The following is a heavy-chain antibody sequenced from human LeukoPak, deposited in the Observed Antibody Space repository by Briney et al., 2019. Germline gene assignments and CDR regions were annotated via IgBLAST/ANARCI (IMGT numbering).Heavy chain of an antibody. J-gene: IGHJ4*02. D-gene: IGHD2-15*01. Sequence: PSETLSLTCTVSGGSISSYYWSWIRQPAGKGLEGIGRIYTSGSTNYNPSLKSRVTISVDTSKNQFSLKLSSVTAADTAVYYCARDPYCSGGSCYSYWGQGTLVTVSS. CDR2: IYTSGST. CDR3: ARDPYCSGGSCYSY. V-gene: IGHV4-4*07. CDR1: GGSISSYY.